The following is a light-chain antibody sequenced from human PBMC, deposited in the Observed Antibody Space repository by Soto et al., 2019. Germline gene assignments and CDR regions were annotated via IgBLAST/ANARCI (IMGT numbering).Light chain of an antibody. V-gene: IGLV1-47*01. CDR2: RDG. J-gene: IGLJ3*02. Sequence: QSVLTQPPSASGTPGQSLTISCSGSSSNIGSHFVYWYQHVPGTAPKLLIFRDGQRPSGVPARFFGSKSGTSASLAFSGLRSEDEADYYCAVCDQSLTGWVFGGGTKLTVL. CDR1: SSNIGSHF. CDR3: AVCDQSLTGWV.